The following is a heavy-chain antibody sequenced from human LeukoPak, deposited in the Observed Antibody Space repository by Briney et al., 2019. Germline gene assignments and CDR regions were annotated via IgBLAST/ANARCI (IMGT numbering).Heavy chain of an antibody. Sequence: GGSLRLSCAASEFTFSSYAMSWVRQAPGKGLEWVSAISGSGGSTYYADSVKGRFTISRDNSKSTLYLQMNSLRAEDTAVYYCAREDYGGNSGAFDIWGQGTMVTVSS. CDR2: ISGSGGST. CDR1: EFTFSSYA. J-gene: IGHJ3*02. V-gene: IGHV3-23*01. D-gene: IGHD4-23*01. CDR3: AREDYGGNSGAFDI.